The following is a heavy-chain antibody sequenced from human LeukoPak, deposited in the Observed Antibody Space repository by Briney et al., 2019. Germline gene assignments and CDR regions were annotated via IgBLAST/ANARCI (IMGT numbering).Heavy chain of an antibody. D-gene: IGHD2-2*01. J-gene: IGHJ6*02. CDR2: FDPEDGET. CDR3: ATDPMYQSQTHSSYYYYGMDV. V-gene: IGHV1-24*01. Sequence: ASVKVSCKVSGYTLTELSMHWVRQAPGKGLEWMGGFDPEDGETIYAQKFQGRVTMTEDTSTDTAYMELSSLRSEDTAVYYCATDPMYQSQTHSSYYYYGMDVWGQGTTVTVSS. CDR1: GYTLTELS.